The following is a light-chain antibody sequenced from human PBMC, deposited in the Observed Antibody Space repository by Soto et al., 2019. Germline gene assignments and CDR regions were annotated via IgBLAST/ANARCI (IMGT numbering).Light chain of an antibody. CDR3: QQFYDSPWT. CDR2: WAT. CDR1: QSLVHKTNYKNY. J-gene: IGKJ1*01. Sequence: DIVMTQSPDSLAVSLGERATINCRSSQSLVHKTNYKNYLAWYQQKPGQPPKVLIYWATTRESGVPDRFSGSGSGTDFTLTISGLQAEDVAVYYCQQFYDSPWTFGQGTKVEIK. V-gene: IGKV4-1*01.